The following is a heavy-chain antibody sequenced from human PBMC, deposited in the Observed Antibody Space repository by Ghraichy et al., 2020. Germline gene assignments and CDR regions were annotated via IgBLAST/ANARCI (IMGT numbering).Heavy chain of an antibody. CDR1: GFTFSSYG. CDR3: AKDDGYSGREYYFDY. J-gene: IGHJ4*02. Sequence: GGTLRLSCAASGFTFSSYGMHWVRQAPGKGLEWVAVISYDGSNKYYADSVKGRFTISRDNSKNTLYLQMNSLRAEDTAVYYCAKDDGYSGREYYFDYWGQGTLVTVSS. V-gene: IGHV3-30*18. D-gene: IGHD1-26*01. CDR2: ISYDGSNK.